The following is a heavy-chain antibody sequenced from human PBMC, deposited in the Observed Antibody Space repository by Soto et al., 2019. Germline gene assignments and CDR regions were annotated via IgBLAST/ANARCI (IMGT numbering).Heavy chain of an antibody. Sequence: TLSLTCAISGDSVSSNSAAWNWIRQSPSRGLEWLGRTYYRLEWYTEYAVSVKSRITINPDTSKNQFSLQLNSVTPDDTAVYYCARDRGYYYPFDPWGQGTLVTVSS. CDR2: TYYRLEWYT. CDR1: GDSVSSNSAA. CDR3: ARDRGYYYPFDP. V-gene: IGHV6-1*01. J-gene: IGHJ5*02. D-gene: IGHD3-22*01.